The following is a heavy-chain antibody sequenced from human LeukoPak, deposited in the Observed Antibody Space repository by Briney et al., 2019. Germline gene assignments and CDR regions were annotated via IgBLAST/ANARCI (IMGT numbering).Heavy chain of an antibody. CDR2: IYYSGST. Sequence: SETLSLTCTVSGGSISSYYWSWIRQPPGKGLEWIGYIYYSGSTNYNPSLKSRVTISVDTSKNQSSLKLSSVTAADTAVYYCARSFWSGYSDAFDIWGQGTMVTVSS. CDR1: GGSISSYY. CDR3: ARSFWSGYSDAFDI. V-gene: IGHV4-59*08. D-gene: IGHD3-3*01. J-gene: IGHJ3*02.